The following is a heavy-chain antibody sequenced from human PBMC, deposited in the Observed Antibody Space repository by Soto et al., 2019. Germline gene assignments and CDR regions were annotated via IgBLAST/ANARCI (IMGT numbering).Heavy chain of an antibody. V-gene: IGHV3-15*01. CDR2: IRSKTSSETR. D-gene: IGHD3-22*01. J-gene: IGHJ3*02. Sequence: GGSLRLSCAASGFPFTKAWMTWVRQSPGKGLEWVGRIRSKTSSETREYAAPVKGRFTISRDDSKNMLYLEMNSLKIEDTGVYYCTTDGFTGIVGIWGQGTMVTVSS. CDR1: GFPFTKAW. CDR3: TTDGFTGIVGI.